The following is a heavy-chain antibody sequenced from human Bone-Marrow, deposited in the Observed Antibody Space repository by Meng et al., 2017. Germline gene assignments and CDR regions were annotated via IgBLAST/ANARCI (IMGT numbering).Heavy chain of an antibody. CDR1: GGSFSDYY. V-gene: IGHV4-34*01. D-gene: IGHD4-11*01. J-gene: IGHJ4*02. Sequence: QVHIQRWGTGLLKPSEPLPLTCVVSGGSFSDYYWSWIRQPPGKGLEWIGEINHSGSTNYNPSLESRATISVDTSQNNLSLKLSSVTAADSAVYYCARGPTTMAHDFDYWGQGTLVTVSS. CDR3: ARGPTTMAHDFDY. CDR2: INHSGST.